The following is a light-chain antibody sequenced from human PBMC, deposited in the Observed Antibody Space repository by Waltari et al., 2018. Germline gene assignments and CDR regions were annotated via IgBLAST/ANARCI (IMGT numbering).Light chain of an antibody. Sequence: EIVLTQSPGTLTLSPGERATLSCRASQSVTSNYLGVYQQKPGQAPRLLIYDASNRATGVPDRFSGSGSGTDFALTISRLEPEDFAVYYCQQYGFSPLTFGGGTKVEIK. J-gene: IGKJ4*01. CDR3: QQYGFSPLT. CDR2: DAS. V-gene: IGKV3-20*01. CDR1: QSVTSNY.